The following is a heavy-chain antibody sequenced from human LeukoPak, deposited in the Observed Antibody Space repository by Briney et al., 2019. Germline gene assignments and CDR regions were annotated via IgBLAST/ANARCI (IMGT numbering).Heavy chain of an antibody. D-gene: IGHD6-6*01. CDR2: ISYDGSNK. CDR1: GFTFSSYA. V-gene: IGHV3-30-3*01. Sequence: GRSLRLSCAASGFTFSSYAMHWVRQAPGKGLEWVAVISYDGSNKYYADSVKGRFTISRDNSKNTLYLQMNSLRAEDTAAYYCARDNARGGTAARLHYWGQGTLVTVSS. CDR3: ARDNARGGTAARLHY. J-gene: IGHJ4*02.